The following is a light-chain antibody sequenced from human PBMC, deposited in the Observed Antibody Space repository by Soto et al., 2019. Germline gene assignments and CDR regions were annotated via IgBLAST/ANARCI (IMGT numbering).Light chain of an antibody. V-gene: IGLV2-14*01. CDR1: SSDVGGYYY. CDR3: SSFTRSYFYV. CDR2: QVS. J-gene: IGLJ1*01. Sequence: QSALTQPASVSGSPGQSITISCTGTSSDVGGYYYVSWYQHHPGKAPKLMIYQVSNRPSGVSPRFSASRSAYTASLTISALQHEDEADYYCSSFTRSYFYVFGPGTKLTVL.